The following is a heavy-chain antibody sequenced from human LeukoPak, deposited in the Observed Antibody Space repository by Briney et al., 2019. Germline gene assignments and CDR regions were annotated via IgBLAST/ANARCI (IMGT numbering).Heavy chain of an antibody. Sequence: ASVKVSCKASGYIFTNYHMHWVRQAPGQGLEWMGIINPSGGSTNYAQKFQGRVTVTRDMSTSTVYMELSSLISEDTAVYYCASSKGWGSQFDYWGQGTLVTVSS. CDR3: ASSKGWGSQFDY. V-gene: IGHV1-46*01. CDR2: INPSGGST. J-gene: IGHJ4*02. CDR1: GYIFTNYH. D-gene: IGHD3-16*01.